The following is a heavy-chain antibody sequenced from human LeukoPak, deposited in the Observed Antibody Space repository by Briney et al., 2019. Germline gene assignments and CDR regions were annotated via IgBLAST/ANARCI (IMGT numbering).Heavy chain of an antibody. J-gene: IGHJ4*02. D-gene: IGHD3-22*01. Sequence: SETLSLTWTVSGRSISGNYWSWIRQPPGKGLEWIGYIYNSGSTNYNPSLKSRVTISVGTSKNQISLKLNSVTAADTAVYYCARVMGDGSGYYPFDYWGQGTLVTVSS. CDR3: ARVMGDGSGYYPFDY. V-gene: IGHV4-59*08. CDR1: GRSISGNY. CDR2: IYNSGST.